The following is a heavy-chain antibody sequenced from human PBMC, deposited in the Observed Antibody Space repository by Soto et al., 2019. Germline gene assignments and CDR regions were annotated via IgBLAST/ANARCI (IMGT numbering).Heavy chain of an antibody. CDR1: GDSVSSNSAA. V-gene: IGHV6-1*01. CDR3: ARAGGARSGSGY. Sequence: QVQLQQSGPGLVKPSQTLSLTCAISGDSVSSNSAAWNWIRQSPSRGLEWLGRTYYRSKWYNDYPVSVKRRXXIXPXXTKNQFSLPLSSVAPEDTAVYYSARAGGARSGSGYGGQGTLVTVSS. CDR2: TYYRSKWYN. J-gene: IGHJ4*02. D-gene: IGHD2-15*01.